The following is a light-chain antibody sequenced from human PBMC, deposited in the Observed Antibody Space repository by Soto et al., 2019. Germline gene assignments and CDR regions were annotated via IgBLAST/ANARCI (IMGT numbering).Light chain of an antibody. CDR3: QQSFSTPYT. Sequence: DIQMTQSPSSLSASVGDSVTIPCRASQRINKYLNWYQQRSGRAARLLIHTASSLHSGVPSRFSGSGSGSDFTRTISSLQPEDFATYFFQQSFSTPYTFGQGTQLEI. V-gene: IGKV1-39*01. CDR2: TAS. J-gene: IGKJ2*01. CDR1: QRINKY.